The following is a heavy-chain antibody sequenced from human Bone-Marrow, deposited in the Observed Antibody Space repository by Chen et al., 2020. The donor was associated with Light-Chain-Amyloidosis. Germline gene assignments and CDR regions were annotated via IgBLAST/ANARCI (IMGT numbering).Heavy chain of an antibody. D-gene: IGHD3-10*01. Sequence: QVQLVQSGAEVKKPGASVKVSCKASGYTFTSYDINWVRQATGQGLEWMGWMNPYSGNTGYAQKFQGRVTMTRNTSISTAYMELSSLRSEDTAVYYCARGSYGSGSYYHYYYYGMDVWGQGTTVTVSS. CDR1: GYTFTSYD. J-gene: IGHJ6*02. CDR3: ARGSYGSGSYYHYYYYGMDV. V-gene: IGHV1-8*01. CDR2: MNPYSGNT.